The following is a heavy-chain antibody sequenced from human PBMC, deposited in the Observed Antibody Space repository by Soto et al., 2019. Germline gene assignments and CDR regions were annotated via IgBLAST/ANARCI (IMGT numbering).Heavy chain of an antibody. V-gene: IGHV3-21*01. CDR3: ARESEDLTANFDY. CDR1: GFTFTRYS. Sequence: EVQLVESGGGLVKPGGSLRLSCAASGFTFTRYSMNWVRQAPGKGLEWVASISSTTNYIYYADSMKGRFTVSRDNAKNSVYREMNSLSAEDTALYYCARESEDLTANFDYWGQGTLVTVSS. J-gene: IGHJ4*02. CDR2: ISSTTNYI.